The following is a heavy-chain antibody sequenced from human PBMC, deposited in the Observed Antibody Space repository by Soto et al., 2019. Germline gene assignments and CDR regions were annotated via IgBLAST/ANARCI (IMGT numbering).Heavy chain of an antibody. Sequence: ASVKVSCKASGYTFTSYAMHWVRQAPGQRLEWMGWINAGNGNTKYSQKFQGRVTITRDTSASTAYMELSSLGSEDTAVYYCARVGEQQLVLDCFDPWGQGTLVTVPS. J-gene: IGHJ5*02. D-gene: IGHD6-13*01. CDR1: GYTFTSYA. V-gene: IGHV1-3*01. CDR3: ARVGEQQLVLDCFDP. CDR2: INAGNGNT.